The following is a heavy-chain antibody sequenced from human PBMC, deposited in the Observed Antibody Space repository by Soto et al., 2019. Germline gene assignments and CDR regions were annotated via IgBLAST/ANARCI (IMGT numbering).Heavy chain of an antibody. V-gene: IGHV3-23*01. CDR3: AKDKEGKQLSGFDY. J-gene: IGHJ4*02. CDR1: GFTFSSYA. Sequence: PGGSLRLSCAASGFTFSSYAMSWVRQAPGKGLEWVSAISGSGGSTYYADSVKGRFTISRDNSKNTLYQQMNSLKAEDTAVFYCAKDKEGKQLSGFDYWGQGTLVTVSS. CDR2: ISGSGGST. D-gene: IGHD6-6*01.